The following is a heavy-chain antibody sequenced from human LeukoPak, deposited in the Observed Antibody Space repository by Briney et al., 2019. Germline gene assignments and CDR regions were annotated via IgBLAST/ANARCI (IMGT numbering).Heavy chain of an antibody. D-gene: IGHD3-22*01. J-gene: IGHJ4*02. CDR3: AKEQPNYYDSSGYSDYFDY. CDR1: GFTFSSSG. V-gene: IGHV3-30*02. Sequence: GGSLRLSCSASGFTFSSSGIHWVRQAPGKGLEWVAFIRYDGSNKYYADSVKGRFTISRDNSKNTLYLQMNSLRAEDTAVYYCAKEQPNYYDSSGYSDYFDYWGQGTLVTVSS. CDR2: IRYDGSNK.